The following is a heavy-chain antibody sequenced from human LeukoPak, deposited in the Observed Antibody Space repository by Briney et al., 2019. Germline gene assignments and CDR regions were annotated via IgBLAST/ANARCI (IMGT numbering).Heavy chain of an antibody. CDR1: GGSISSSSYY. V-gene: IGHV4-39*07. CDR2: IYYSGST. J-gene: IGHJ4*02. Sequence: SETLSLTCTVSGGSISSSSYYWGWIRQPPGKGLEWIGSIYYSGSTNYNPSLKSRVTISVDTSKNQFSLKLSSVTAADTAVYYCARVGAESYGDYWGQGTLVTVSS. D-gene: IGHD1-26*01. CDR3: ARVGAESYGDY.